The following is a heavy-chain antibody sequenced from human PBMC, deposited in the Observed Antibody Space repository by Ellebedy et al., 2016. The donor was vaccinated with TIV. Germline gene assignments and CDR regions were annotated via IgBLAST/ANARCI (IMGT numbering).Heavy chain of an antibody. D-gene: IGHD1-26*01. Sequence: SETLSLTCTVSGGSISSYYWNWIRQSPGKGLEWIGDMSYSGSTNYNPSLKSRVTISLDTSKNQFSLHLSSVTAADTAVYYCTSRASGRSDLGRVLYFDYWGQGTLVTVSS. CDR1: GGSISSYY. V-gene: IGHV4-59*08. CDR2: MSYSGST. CDR3: TSRASGRSDLGRVLYFDY. J-gene: IGHJ4*02.